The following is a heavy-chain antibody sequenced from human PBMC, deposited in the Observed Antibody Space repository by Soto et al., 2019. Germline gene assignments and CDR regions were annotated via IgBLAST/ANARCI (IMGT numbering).Heavy chain of an antibody. Sequence: QVQLVESGGGVVQPGRSLRLSCAASGFTFSSYAMHWVRQAPGKGLEWVAVISYDGSNKYYADSVKGRFTISRDNSKNTLYLQMTSLRAEDTAVYYCARVLLDSSGYLYYYGMDVWGQGTTVTVSS. CDR3: ARVLLDSSGYLYYYGMDV. CDR2: ISYDGSNK. J-gene: IGHJ6*02. D-gene: IGHD3-22*01. V-gene: IGHV3-30-3*01. CDR1: GFTFSSYA.